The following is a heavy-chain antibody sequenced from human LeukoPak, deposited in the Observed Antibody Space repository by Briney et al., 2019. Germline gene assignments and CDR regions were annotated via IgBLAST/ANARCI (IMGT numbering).Heavy chain of an antibody. CDR1: GYTFTDHY. V-gene: IGHV1-2*02. D-gene: IGHD7-27*01. CDR3: ARDHNWGPDY. CDR2: IHPGRGDT. Sequence: GASVKVSCKALGYTFTDHYFHWLRQAPGRGLEWMGWIHPGRGDTNYAQKFQGRVSLTRDTSISTAYMELSGLTSDDTAVYSCARDHNWGPDYWGQGTLVSVSS. J-gene: IGHJ4*02.